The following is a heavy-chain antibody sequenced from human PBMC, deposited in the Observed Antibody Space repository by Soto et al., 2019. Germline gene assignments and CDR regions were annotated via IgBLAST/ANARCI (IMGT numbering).Heavy chain of an antibody. J-gene: IGHJ2*01. CDR1: GGSISSSSHY. CDR3: AREIMPLTNDWYFDL. Sequence: SETLSLTCTVSGGSISSSSHYWGWIRQPPGKGLEWIGHIFDSGSTYYNPSLKSRLTISVDTSKNQFSLRLSSVTAADTAVYYCAREIMPLTNDWYFDLWGRGTLVTVSS. V-gene: IGHV4-30-4*08. CDR2: IFDSGST. D-gene: IGHD2-8*01.